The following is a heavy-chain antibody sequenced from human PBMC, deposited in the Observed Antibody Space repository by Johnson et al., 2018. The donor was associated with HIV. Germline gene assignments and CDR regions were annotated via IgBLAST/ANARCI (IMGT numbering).Heavy chain of an antibody. D-gene: IGHD6-19*01. Sequence: VQLVESGGGLVQPGGSLRLSCAASGFTFSDHYMDWVRQAPGKGLEWVGRTRNKANSYTTEYAASVKGRFTISRDNSKNTLYLQMNSLRAEDTAVYRCAKGLAGAFDIWGQGTMVTVSS. CDR2: TRNKANSYTT. CDR3: AKGLAGAFDI. CDR1: GFTFSDHY. J-gene: IGHJ3*02. V-gene: IGHV3-72*01.